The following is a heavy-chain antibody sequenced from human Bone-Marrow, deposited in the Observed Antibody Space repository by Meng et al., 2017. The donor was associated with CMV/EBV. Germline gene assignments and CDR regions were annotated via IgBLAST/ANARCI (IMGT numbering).Heavy chain of an antibody. V-gene: IGHV3-52*01. CDR2: IKCDGSEK. D-gene: IGHD1-26*01. CDR3: ARDESGSS. J-gene: IGHJ4*02. CDR1: GFTFSSSW. Sequence: GESLKISCAASGFTFSSSWMHWVCQAPEKGLEWVADIKCDGSEKYYVDSVKGRLTISRDNAKNSLYLQMNSLRAEDTAVYYCARDESGSSWGQGTLVTVSS.